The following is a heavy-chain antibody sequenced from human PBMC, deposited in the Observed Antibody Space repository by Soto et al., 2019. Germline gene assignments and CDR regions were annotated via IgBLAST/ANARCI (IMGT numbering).Heavy chain of an antibody. V-gene: IGHV4-39*01. J-gene: IGHJ6*03. CDR1: GGSISSSDYY. CDR3: ARRHNYYYFMDV. D-gene: IGHD2-21*01. CDR2: IYYSGTT. Sequence: PSETLSLTCTVSGGSISSSDYYWGWIRQPPGKGLEWIGSIYYSGTTYYNPSLKSRVTISVDTSKNQFSLKLSSVTAADTAVYYCARRHNYYYFMDVWGKGTTVTVSS.